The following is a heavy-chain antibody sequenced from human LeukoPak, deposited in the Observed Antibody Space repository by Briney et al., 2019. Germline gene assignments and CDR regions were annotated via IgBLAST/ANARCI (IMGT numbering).Heavy chain of an antibody. CDR3: AKGPPCCSSTSCYYYGMDV. D-gene: IGHD2-2*01. CDR1: GFTFSSYG. J-gene: IGHJ6*04. V-gene: IGHV3-30*18. CDR2: ISYDGSNK. Sequence: GRSLRLSCAASGFTFSSYGMHWVRQAPGKGLEWVAVISYDGSNKYYADSVKGRFTISRDNSKNTLYLQMNSLRAEDTAVYYCAKGPPCCSSTSCYYYGMDVWGKGTTVTVSS.